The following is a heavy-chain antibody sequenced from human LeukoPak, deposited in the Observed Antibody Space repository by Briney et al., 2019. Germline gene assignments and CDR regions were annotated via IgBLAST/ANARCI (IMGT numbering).Heavy chain of an antibody. CDR2: ISRSSSDI. J-gene: IGHJ4*02. Sequence: GGSLRLSCAASEFPFSSYTMHWVRQAPGKGLEGVSSISRSSSDIHYAFSLKGRFTISRDNAKNSLYLQMNSLRAEDTAVYYCAGGSGTYSPDYWGQGILVTVSS. CDR1: EFPFSSYT. V-gene: IGHV3-21*01. D-gene: IGHD3-16*01. CDR3: AGGSGTYSPDY.